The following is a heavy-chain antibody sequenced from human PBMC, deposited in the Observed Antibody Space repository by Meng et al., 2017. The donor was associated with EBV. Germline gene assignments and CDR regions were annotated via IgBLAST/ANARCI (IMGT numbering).Heavy chain of an antibody. CDR1: GYTLTSYD. CDR3: ARGRGVYCSGGSCYPGWFDP. J-gene: IGHJ5*02. Sequence: LLVWSGSAVNKLGTSLKVSSRACGYTLTSYDITGARQATGQGLEWMGLMNPNSGNTGYAQKFQGRVTMTRNTSISTAYMELSSLRSEDTAVYYCARGRGVYCSGGSCYPGWFDPWGQGTLVTVSS. D-gene: IGHD2-15*01. CDR2: MNPNSGNT. V-gene: IGHV1-8*01.